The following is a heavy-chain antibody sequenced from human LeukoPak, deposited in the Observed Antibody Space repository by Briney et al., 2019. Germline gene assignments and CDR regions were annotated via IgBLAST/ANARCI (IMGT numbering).Heavy chain of an antibody. V-gene: IGHV3-23*01. J-gene: IGHJ3*02. Sequence: PGGSLRLSCAASGFTFSSYAMSWVRQAPGKGLEWVSAISGSGGSTYYADSVKGRFTISRDNSKNTLYLQMNSLRAEDTAVYYCAKEFQYDFWSAHGAFDIWGQGTMVTVSS. CDR1: GFTFSSYA. CDR2: ISGSGGST. CDR3: AKEFQYDFWSAHGAFDI. D-gene: IGHD3-3*01.